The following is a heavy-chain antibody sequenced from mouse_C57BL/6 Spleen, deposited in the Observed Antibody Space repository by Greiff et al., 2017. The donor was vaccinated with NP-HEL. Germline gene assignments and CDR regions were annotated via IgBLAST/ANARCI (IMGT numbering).Heavy chain of an antibody. V-gene: IGHV1-82*01. CDR3: ARRGSSGFYFDY. D-gene: IGHD3-2*02. CDR2: IYPGDGDT. CDR1: GYAFSSSW. Sequence: VQGVESGPELVKPGASVKISCKASGYAFSSSWMNWVKQRPGKGLEWIGRIYPGDGDTNYNGKFKGKATLTADKSSSTAYMQLSSLTSEDSAVYFCARRGSSGFYFDYWGQGTTLTVSS. J-gene: IGHJ2*01.